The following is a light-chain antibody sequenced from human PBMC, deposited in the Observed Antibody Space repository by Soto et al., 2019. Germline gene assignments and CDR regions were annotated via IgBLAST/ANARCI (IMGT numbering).Light chain of an antibody. V-gene: IGKV1-27*01. CDR1: QAISDY. J-gene: IGKJ4*01. Sequence: DIQMTQSPSSLSASVGDRVTITCRASQAISDYLAWYQQKPGEVPKLLIYAASTLHSGVPSRFSGSGSGTDFTLTISSLQPEDVATYYCQKYNSALLTFGGGTKVDIK. CDR3: QKYNSALLT. CDR2: AAS.